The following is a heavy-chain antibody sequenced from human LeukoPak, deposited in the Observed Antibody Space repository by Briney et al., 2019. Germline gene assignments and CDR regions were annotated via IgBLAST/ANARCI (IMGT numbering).Heavy chain of an antibody. CDR2: ISSSSSYI. Sequence: GGSLRLSCAASGFTFSSYSMNWVRQAPGKGLEWVSSISSSSSYIYYADSVKGRFTISRDNAKNSLYLQMNSLRAEDTAVCYCAREMATITDFDYWGQGTLVTVSS. V-gene: IGHV3-21*01. CDR1: GFTFSSYS. J-gene: IGHJ4*02. D-gene: IGHD5-24*01. CDR3: AREMATITDFDY.